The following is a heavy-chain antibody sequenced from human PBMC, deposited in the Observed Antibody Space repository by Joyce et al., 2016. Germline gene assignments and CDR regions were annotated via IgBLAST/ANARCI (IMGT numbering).Heavy chain of an antibody. D-gene: IGHD3-16*01. V-gene: IGHV3-21*01. CDR3: ARGGISYYYAMDV. J-gene: IGHJ6*02. CDR1: GSTFSSSS. CDR2: ISGTSYYI. Sequence: QLVESGGGVVKPGGSLRLSCEASGSTFSSSSMSWFRQAAGKGLEWVAAISGTSYYIFHAETGGGRFTVSRDNAKKTLYLQMNSLRAEDSAVFYCARGGISYYYAMDVWGQGTTVTVSS.